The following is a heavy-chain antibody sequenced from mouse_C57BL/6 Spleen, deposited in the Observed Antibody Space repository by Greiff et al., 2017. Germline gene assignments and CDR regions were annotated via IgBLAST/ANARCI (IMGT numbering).Heavy chain of an antibody. D-gene: IGHD4-1*01. CDR2: ISSGSSTI. Sequence: EVHLVESGGGLVKPGGSLKLSCAASGFTFSDYGMHWVRQAPEKGLEWVAYISSGSSTIYYADTVKGRFTISRDKAKNTLFLQMTSLRSEDTAMYYCAREGTEGYYFDYWGQGTTLTVSS. J-gene: IGHJ2*01. CDR1: GFTFSDYG. CDR3: AREGTEGYYFDY. V-gene: IGHV5-17*01.